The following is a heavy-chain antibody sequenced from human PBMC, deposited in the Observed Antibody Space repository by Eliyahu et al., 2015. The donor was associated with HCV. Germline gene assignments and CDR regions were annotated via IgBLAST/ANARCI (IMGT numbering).Heavy chain of an antibody. CDR2: INHSGST. J-gene: IGHJ4*02. CDR1: GGSFSGYY. V-gene: IGHV4-34*01. D-gene: IGHD3-10*01. Sequence: QVQLQQWGAGLLKPSETLSLTCAVYGGSFSGYYWSWIRQPPGKGLEWIGEINHSGSTNYNPSXKSRVTISVDTSKNQFSLKLSSVTAADTAVYFCARAPPMVRGVINWGQGTLVTVSS. CDR3: ARAPPMVRGVIN.